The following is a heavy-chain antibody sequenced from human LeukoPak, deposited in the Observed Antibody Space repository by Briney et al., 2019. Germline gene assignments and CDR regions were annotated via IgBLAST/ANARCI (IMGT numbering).Heavy chain of an antibody. CDR2: IYTSGST. J-gene: IGHJ6*03. D-gene: IGHD3-9*01. CDR3: ARALTYYDILTGYSPGYYMDV. V-gene: IGHV4-61*02. Sequence: PSETLSLTCTVSGGSISSGSYYWSWIRQPAGKGLEWIGRIYTSGSTNYNPSLKSRVTISVDTSKNQFSLKLSSVTAADTAVYYCARALTYYDILTGYSPGYYMDVWGKGTTVTVSS. CDR1: GGSISSGSYY.